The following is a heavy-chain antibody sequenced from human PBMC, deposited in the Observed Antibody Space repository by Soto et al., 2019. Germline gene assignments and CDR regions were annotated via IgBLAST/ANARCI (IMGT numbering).Heavy chain of an antibody. CDR3: AKHEGYCSTTTCSNFDY. Sequence: GESLKISCKGSGYSFTSYWIGWVRQMPGKGLEWMGIIYPGDSDTSYSPSFQGQVTISADKSINTAYLHWSSLKASDTAIYYCAKHEGYCSTTTCSNFDYWGQGTLVTVSS. CDR1: GYSFTSYW. V-gene: IGHV5-51*01. D-gene: IGHD2-2*01. CDR2: IYPGDSDT. J-gene: IGHJ4*02.